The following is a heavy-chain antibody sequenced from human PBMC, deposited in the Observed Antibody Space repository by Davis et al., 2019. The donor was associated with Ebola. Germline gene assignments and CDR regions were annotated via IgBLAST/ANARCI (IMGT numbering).Heavy chain of an antibody. D-gene: IGHD6-13*01. J-gene: IGHJ4*02. CDR3: ARDLRWIAAAGNYFDY. CDR2: ISSSGSTI. Sequence: GESLKISCAASGFTFSDYYMSWIRQAPGKGLEWVSYISSSGSTIYYADSVKGRFTISRDNAKNSLYLQMNSLRAEDTAVYHCARDLRWIAAAGNYFDYWGQGTLVTVSS. V-gene: IGHV3-11*01. CDR1: GFTFSDYY.